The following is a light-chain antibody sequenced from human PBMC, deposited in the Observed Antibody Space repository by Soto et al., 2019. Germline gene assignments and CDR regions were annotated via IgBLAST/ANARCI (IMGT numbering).Light chain of an antibody. CDR1: QGISDY. V-gene: IGKV1-9*01. CDR3: QQFNGYPLT. J-gene: IGKJ4*01. CDR2: GPS. Sequence: DIQLTQSPSFLSASVGDRVTISCRASQGISDYFAWYQQKPGQAPKRLSYGPSTLQSGVPSRISGSASGTEFTLTISSLQAEDCATYFCQQFNGYPLTFGGGTKLEIK.